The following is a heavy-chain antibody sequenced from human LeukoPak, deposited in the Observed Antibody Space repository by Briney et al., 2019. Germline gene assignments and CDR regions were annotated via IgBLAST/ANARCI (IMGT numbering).Heavy chain of an antibody. Sequence: GGSLRLSCAASGFTFSDYSMNWVRQAPGKGLEWVSAISGSGGSTYYADSVKGRFTISRDNSKNTLYLQMNSLRAEDTAVYFCAKETTYGGANYYYYYMDVWGKGTTVTVSS. V-gene: IGHV3-23*01. CDR3: AKETTYGGANYYYYYMDV. J-gene: IGHJ6*03. CDR2: ISGSGGST. CDR1: GFTFSDYS. D-gene: IGHD1/OR15-1a*01.